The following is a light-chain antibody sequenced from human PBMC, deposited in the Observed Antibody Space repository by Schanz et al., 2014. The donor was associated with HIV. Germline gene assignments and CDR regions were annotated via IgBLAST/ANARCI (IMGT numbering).Light chain of an antibody. Sequence: QSVLTQPPSVSAAPGQKVTISCSGSNSNIGNNFVSWYRPLPGTAPKLLIFDNYQRPSEIPDRFSGSKSGASATLGITGLQTGDEAHYYCAVWDNALSSVMFGGGTKLTVL. V-gene: IGLV1-51*01. CDR1: NSNIGNNF. J-gene: IGLJ3*02. CDR2: DNY. CDR3: AVWDNALSSVM.